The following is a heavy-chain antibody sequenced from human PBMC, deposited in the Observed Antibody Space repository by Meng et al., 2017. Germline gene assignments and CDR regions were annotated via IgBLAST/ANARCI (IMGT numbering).Heavy chain of an antibody. CDR2: MNPNSGNT. Sequence: ASVKVSCKASGYTFTSYDINWVRQATGQGLEWMGWMNPNSGNTGYAQKFQGRVTITRNTSISTAYMELSSLRSEDTAVYYCARGGPGIMGARWSYFDYWGQGTLVTVSS. CDR1: GYTFTSYD. D-gene: IGHD1-26*01. CDR3: ARGGPGIMGARWSYFDY. V-gene: IGHV1-8*03. J-gene: IGHJ4*02.